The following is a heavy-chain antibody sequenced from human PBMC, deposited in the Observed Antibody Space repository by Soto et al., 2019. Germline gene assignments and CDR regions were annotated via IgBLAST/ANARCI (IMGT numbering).Heavy chain of an antibody. D-gene: IGHD2-21*02. J-gene: IGHJ1*01. V-gene: IGHV3-23*01. CDR1: GSTFSSYA. CDR3: AKDPAYCGGDCSPYFQH. Sequence: EVQLLESGGGLVQPGGSRRLSFPASGSTFSSYAMSWFRQAPGKGLEWVSAISGSGGSTYYADSVKGRFTISRDNSKNTLYLQMNSLRAEDTAVYYCAKDPAYCGGDCSPYFQHWGQGTLVTVSS. CDR2: ISGSGGST.